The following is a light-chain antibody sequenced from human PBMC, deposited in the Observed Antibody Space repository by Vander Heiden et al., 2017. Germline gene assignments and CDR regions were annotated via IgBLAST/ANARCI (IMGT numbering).Light chain of an antibody. CDR3: QQYGSSPTWT. J-gene: IGKJ1*01. Sequence: IVLTQSPGTLSLSPGERATLSCRASQSVSSSYLAWYQQKPGQAPRLLIYGASSRATGIPDRFSGSGSGTDFTLTTSRLEPEDFAVYYCQQYGSSPTWTFGQGTKVEIK. CDR2: GAS. CDR1: QSVSSSY. V-gene: IGKV3-20*01.